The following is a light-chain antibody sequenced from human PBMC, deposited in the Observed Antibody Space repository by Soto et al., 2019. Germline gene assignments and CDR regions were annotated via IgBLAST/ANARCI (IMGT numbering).Light chain of an antibody. CDR3: LLYDGGAWV. Sequence: QAVVTQESSLTVSPGETVTLTCASSTRAVTSGSFPNWFQQKPGQAPRTLIYSTNNRHSWTPARFSGSLLGGKAALTLSGAQPEDEAEFYCLLYDGGAWVFGGGTKVTVL. J-gene: IGLJ3*02. CDR1: TRAVTSGSF. CDR2: STN. V-gene: IGLV7-43*01.